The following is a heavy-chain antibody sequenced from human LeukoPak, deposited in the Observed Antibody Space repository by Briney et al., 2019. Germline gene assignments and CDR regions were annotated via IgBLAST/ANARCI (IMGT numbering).Heavy chain of an antibody. CDR3: ARHGGGYCRTGSCYLFDP. CDR1: GSNFTTYW. J-gene: IGHJ5*02. CDR2: IYPYDSDT. Sequence: GESLQISCKTSGSNFTTYWIGWVRQMPGKGLEWMGVIYPYDSDTRYSPSFGGQVTISADKSISTAYLQWNSLKTSDSAMYYCARHGGGYCRTGSCYLFDPWGQGTLVTVSS. V-gene: IGHV5-51*01. D-gene: IGHD2-2*01.